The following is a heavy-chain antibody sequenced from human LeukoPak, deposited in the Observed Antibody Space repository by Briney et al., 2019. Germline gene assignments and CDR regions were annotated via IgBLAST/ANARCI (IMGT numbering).Heavy chain of an antibody. CDR2: INPNSGVT. CDR1: GYTFTSYG. CDR3: AKDRYGDYEAPFHYYMDA. D-gene: IGHD5-12*01. J-gene: IGHJ6*03. Sequence: VSVKVSCKASGYTFTSYGISWVRQAPGQGLEWMGWINPNSGVTNYAQKLQGRVTITRDTSIDTAYMQLSRLRSDDTAVYYCAKDRYGDYEAPFHYYMDAWGRGTTVTVSS. V-gene: IGHV1-2*02.